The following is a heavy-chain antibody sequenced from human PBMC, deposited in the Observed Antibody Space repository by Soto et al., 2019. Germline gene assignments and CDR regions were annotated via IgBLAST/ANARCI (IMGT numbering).Heavy chain of an antibody. V-gene: IGHV1-18*04. CDR1: GYFFTTYG. D-gene: IGHD3-3*01. CDR3: ARDFGSDLSDPGAVFDY. J-gene: IGHJ4*02. CDR2: ISPYNGNT. Sequence: GASVKVSFKASGYFFTTYGISWVRQAPGQGLEWMGWISPYNGNTKYAQSFQGRVTMTTDTSTYTAYMELRSLRSDDPAVYYCARDFGSDLSDPGAVFDYWGQGTVVTVSS.